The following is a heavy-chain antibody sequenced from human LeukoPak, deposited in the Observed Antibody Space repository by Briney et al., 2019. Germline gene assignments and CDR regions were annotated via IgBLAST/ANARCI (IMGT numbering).Heavy chain of an antibody. V-gene: IGHV3-33*08. CDR2: IWYGGSNK. CDR3: ATSDSGSPAFDI. J-gene: IGHJ3*02. CDR1: GFTFSSYG. D-gene: IGHD1-26*01. Sequence: PGGSLRLSCAASGFTFSSYGMHWVRQAPGKGLEWVAVIWYGGSNKYYADSVKGRFTISRDNSKNTLYLQMNSLRAEDTAVYYCATSDSGSPAFDIWGQGTIVTVSS.